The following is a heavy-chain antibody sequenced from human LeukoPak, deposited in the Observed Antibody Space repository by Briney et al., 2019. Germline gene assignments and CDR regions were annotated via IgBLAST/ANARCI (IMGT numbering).Heavy chain of an antibody. V-gene: IGHV3-23*01. CDR2: TSSSDDGK. Sequence: GGSLRLSRTVSGFSLSSYAMSWVRRAPGKGLEWVSATSSSDDGKYYADSVRGRFTISRDDSRNTMYLQMNSLRAEDAAVYYCARLGVKIVRGVSLKRSGGHWFDPWGQGTLVTVSS. CDR3: ARLGVKIVRGVSLKRSGGHWFDP. J-gene: IGHJ5*02. CDR1: GFSLSSYA. D-gene: IGHD3-10*01.